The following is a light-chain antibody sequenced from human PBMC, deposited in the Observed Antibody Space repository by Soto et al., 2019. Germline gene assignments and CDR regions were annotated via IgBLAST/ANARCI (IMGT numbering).Light chain of an antibody. CDR2: GAS. CDR3: QEYNNWAPWT. CDR1: QSVSSN. Sequence: IVMTQSQATLSVSPGERATLSCRASQSVSSNLAWYQQKPGQAPRLLIYGASTRATGIPARFSGSGSGTDFTLTISSLQSEDFAVYYCQEYNNWAPWTFGQGTKVDIK. V-gene: IGKV3-15*01. J-gene: IGKJ1*01.